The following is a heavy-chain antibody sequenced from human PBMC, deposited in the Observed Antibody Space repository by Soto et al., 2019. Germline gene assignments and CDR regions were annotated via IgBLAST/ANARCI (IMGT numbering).Heavy chain of an antibody. V-gene: IGHV1-46*01. Sequence: ASVKVSCKASGYTFTSYYMNWVRQAPGQGLEWLGIINPSGGYTTYAQRFLGRVTITRDTSASTAYMELRSLTSDDTAVYYCARGARAISTFFISRFEPWGQGTLVTVSS. CDR3: ARGARAISTFFISRFEP. CDR2: INPSGGYT. J-gene: IGHJ5*02. D-gene: IGHD3-3*01. CDR1: GYTFTSYY.